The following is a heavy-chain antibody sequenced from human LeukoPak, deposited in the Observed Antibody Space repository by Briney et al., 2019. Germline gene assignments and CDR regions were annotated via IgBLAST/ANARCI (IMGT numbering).Heavy chain of an antibody. D-gene: IGHD1-1*01. J-gene: IGHJ5*01. V-gene: IGHV3-48*02. Sequence: GGSLRLSCAASGFTFSSYSMNWVRQAPGKGLEGVSYISSSGSTIYYADSVKGRLTISRDNAKNSLYLQLSSLRDEDTAVYYCARDCRLNCARQPGFDSWGQGTLVTVSS. CDR3: ARDCRLNCARQPGFDS. CDR1: GFTFSSYS. CDR2: ISSSGSTI.